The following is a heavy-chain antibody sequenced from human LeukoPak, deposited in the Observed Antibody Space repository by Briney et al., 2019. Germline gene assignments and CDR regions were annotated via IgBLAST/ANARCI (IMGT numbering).Heavy chain of an antibody. CDR2: IKEDGGEQ. V-gene: IGHV3-7*03. J-gene: IGHJ6*02. Sequence: GGSLRLSCAASGFTFSTYWMTWVRQTPGKGLEWVANIKEDGGEQNYVDPVEGRFTISRDNTKNSVFLQMNSLTAADTAVYYCARGKRAYDSYGMDVWGQGTTVTVSS. CDR3: ARGKRAYDSYGMDV. CDR1: GFTFSTYW.